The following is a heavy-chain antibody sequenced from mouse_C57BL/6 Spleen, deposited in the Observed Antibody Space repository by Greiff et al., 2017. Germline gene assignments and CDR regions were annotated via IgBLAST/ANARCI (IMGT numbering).Heavy chain of an antibody. CDR1: GYTFTSYW. CDR2: IHPNSGST. CDR3: ARSYGNYAAWFAY. V-gene: IGHV1-64*01. J-gene: IGHJ3*01. D-gene: IGHD2-10*02. Sequence: VQLQQPGAELVKPGASVKLSCKASGYTFTSYWMHWVKQRPGQGLEWIGMIHPNSGSTNYNEKFKSKATLTVDKSSSTAYMQLSSLTSEDSAVYYCARSYGNYAAWFAYWGQGTLVTVSA.